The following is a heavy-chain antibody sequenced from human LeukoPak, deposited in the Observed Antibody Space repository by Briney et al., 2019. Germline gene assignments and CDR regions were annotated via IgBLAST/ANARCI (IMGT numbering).Heavy chain of an antibody. J-gene: IGHJ5*02. D-gene: IGHD3-22*01. CDR2: IYYSGST. Sequence: PSETLSLTCTVSGGSISSYYWSWIRQPPGKGLEWIGYIYYSGSTYYNPSLKSRVTISVDTSKNQFSLKLSSVTAADTAVYYCARANYYDSSGYYTWFDPWGQGTLVTVSS. V-gene: IGHV4-59*12. CDR1: GGSISSYY. CDR3: ARANYYDSSGYYTWFDP.